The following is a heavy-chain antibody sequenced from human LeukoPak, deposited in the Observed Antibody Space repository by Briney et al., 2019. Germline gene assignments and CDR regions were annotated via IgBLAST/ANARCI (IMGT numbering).Heavy chain of an antibody. CDR2: ISYDGSNK. CDR3: ARDLVTIFGVATNWFDP. CDR1: GFTFSSYA. D-gene: IGHD3-3*01. Sequence: GRSLRLSCAASGFTFSSYAMHWVRQAPGKGLEWVAVISYDGSNKYYADSVKGRFTISRDNSKNTLYLQMNSLRADDTAVYYCARDLVTIFGVATNWFDPWGQGTLVTVSS. V-gene: IGHV3-30-3*01. J-gene: IGHJ5*02.